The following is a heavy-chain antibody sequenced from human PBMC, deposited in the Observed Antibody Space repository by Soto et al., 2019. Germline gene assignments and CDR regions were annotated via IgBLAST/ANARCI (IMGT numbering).Heavy chain of an antibody. CDR2: ISGSGGST. J-gene: IGHJ3*02. CDR3: AKTNRFLEWSRPQDAFDI. D-gene: IGHD3-3*01. V-gene: IGHV3-23*01. CDR1: GFTFSSYA. Sequence: EVQLLESGGGLVQPGGSLRLSCAASGFTFSSYAMSWVRQAPGKGLEWVSAISGSGGSTYYADSVKGRFTISRDNSKNPLYLQMSSLRAEDTAVYYCAKTNRFLEWSRPQDAFDIWGQGTMVTVSS.